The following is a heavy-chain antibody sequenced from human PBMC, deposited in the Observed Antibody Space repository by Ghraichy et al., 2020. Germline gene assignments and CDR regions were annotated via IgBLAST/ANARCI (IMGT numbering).Heavy chain of an antibody. CDR2: IYYSGST. Sequence: SETLSLTCTVSGGSISSGGYYWSWIRQHPGKGLEWIGYIYYSGSTYYNPSLKSRVAISVDTSKNQFSLKLSSVTAADTAVYYCARDYGYKFDYWGQGTLGTVSS. V-gene: IGHV4-31*03. J-gene: IGHJ4*02. CDR3: ARDYGYKFDY. D-gene: IGHD1-14*01. CDR1: GGSISSGGYY.